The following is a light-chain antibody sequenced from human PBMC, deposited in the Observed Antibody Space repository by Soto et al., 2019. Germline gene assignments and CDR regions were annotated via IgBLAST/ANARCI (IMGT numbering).Light chain of an antibody. Sequence: QSVLTQPASVSGSPGQSITISCTGTSSDIGDSNYVSWYQQHPGKAPKLVIYDVSNRPSGVSNRFSGSKCANTASLTISGLQAEDEADYYCSSFRSSSTSYVFGTGTKVTVL. CDR1: SSDIGDSNY. J-gene: IGLJ1*01. CDR3: SSFRSSSTSYV. V-gene: IGLV2-14*03. CDR2: DVS.